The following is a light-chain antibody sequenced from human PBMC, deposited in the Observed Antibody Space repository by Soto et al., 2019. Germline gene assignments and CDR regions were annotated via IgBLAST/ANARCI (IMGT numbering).Light chain of an antibody. CDR3: QQYNNWIT. CDR2: GAS. V-gene: IGKV3-15*01. Sequence: EIVLTQSPGTLSLSPGGRATLSCRASQSVSSNLAWYQQKPGQAPRLLIYGASTRATGIPARFSGSGSGTEFTLTISSLQSEDFAVYYCQQYNNWITFGQGTRLEI. J-gene: IGKJ5*01. CDR1: QSVSSN.